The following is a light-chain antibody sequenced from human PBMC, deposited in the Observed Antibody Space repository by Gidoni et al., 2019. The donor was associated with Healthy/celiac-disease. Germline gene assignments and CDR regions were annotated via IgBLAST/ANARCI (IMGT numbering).Light chain of an antibody. CDR1: QSLLHSNGYNY. CDR2: LGS. CDR3: MQGLKTPPA. V-gene: IGKV2-28*01. Sequence: DMALTPYSLSVPVTPGEPASISCRSSQSLLHSNGYNYLDWYLQKPGQSPQLLIYLGSNRSSGVPERFSGSGSGTDFTLKINRVEAEDVGVYYCMQGLKTPPAFGQGTKVEIK. J-gene: IGKJ1*01.